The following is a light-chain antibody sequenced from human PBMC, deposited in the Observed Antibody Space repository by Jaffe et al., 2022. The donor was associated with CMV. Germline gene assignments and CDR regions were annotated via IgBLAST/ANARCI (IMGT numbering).Light chain of an antibody. CDR1: QGISES. CDR2: GAS. CDR3: QQYYRSPVT. J-gene: IGKJ4*01. V-gene: IGKV1-NL1*01. Sequence: DIQMTQSPSSLSASVGDRVTITCRASQGISESLAWYQQKPGKAPKLLFYGASRLQTGVPSRFSGSGSGTDYIFTISSLQPEDFATYYCQQYYRSPVTFGGGTKVEIK.